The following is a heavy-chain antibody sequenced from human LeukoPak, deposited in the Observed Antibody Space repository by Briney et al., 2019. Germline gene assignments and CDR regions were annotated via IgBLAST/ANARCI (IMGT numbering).Heavy chain of an antibody. CDR3: ARALPVHDYGDYVEGAFDI. J-gene: IGHJ3*02. CDR2: IYTSGST. CDR1: GGSISSGSYY. Sequence: SQTLSLTCTVSGGSISSGSYYWSWIRQPAGKGLEWIGRIYTSGSTNYNPSLKSRVTISVDTSKNQFSLKLSSVTAADTAVYYCARALPVHDYGDYVEGAFDIWGQGTMVTVSS. V-gene: IGHV4-61*02. D-gene: IGHD4-17*01.